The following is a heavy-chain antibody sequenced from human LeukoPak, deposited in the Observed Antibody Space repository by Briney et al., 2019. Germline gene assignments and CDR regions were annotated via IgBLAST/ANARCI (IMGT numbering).Heavy chain of an antibody. CDR2: IRDSGNNT. D-gene: IGHD6-19*01. CDR3: AKGIYSSGWSYFDY. Sequence: GGSLRLSCVVSGFTFKNYAMSWVRQAPGKGLEWVSTIRDSGNNTDYADSVKGRFTVSRGNSKNTLYLHMNTLRAEDTAVYYCAKGIYSSGWSYFDYWGHGTLVTVSS. CDR1: GFTFKNYA. V-gene: IGHV3-23*01. J-gene: IGHJ4*01.